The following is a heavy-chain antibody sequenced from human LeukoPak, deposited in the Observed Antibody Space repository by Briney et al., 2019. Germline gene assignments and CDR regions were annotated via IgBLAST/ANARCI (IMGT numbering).Heavy chain of an antibody. J-gene: IGHJ6*03. CDR2: IYSGGGT. CDR3: ASLGYCSSTSCSPTPEHVYYMDV. V-gene: IGHV3-53*05. Sequence: GGSLRLSCAASGFIVSSNHMSWVRQAPGKGLEWVSVIYSGGGTYYADSVKGRFTISRDNSKNTLYLQMNSLRAEDTAVYYCASLGYCSSTSCSPTPEHVYYMDVWGKGTTVTVSS. CDR1: GFIVSSNH. D-gene: IGHD2-2*01.